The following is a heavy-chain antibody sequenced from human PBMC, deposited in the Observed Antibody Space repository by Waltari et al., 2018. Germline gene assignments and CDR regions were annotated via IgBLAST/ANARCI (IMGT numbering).Heavy chain of an antibody. Sequence: EVQLVESGGGLGQPGRSLRLSCAASGFTFDDYAMHWVRQAPGKGLELVSGISWNSISIGYADSVKGRFTISRDNAKNSLYLQMNSLRTEDTALYYCAKDRAVSSSRRVRDAFDIWGQGTLVTVSS. J-gene: IGHJ3*02. CDR1: GFTFDDYA. V-gene: IGHV3-9*01. CDR2: ISWNSISI. D-gene: IGHD6-13*01. CDR3: AKDRAVSSSRRVRDAFDI.